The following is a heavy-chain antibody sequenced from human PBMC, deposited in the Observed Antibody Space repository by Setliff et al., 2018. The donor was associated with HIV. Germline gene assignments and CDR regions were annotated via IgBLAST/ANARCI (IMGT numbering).Heavy chain of an antibody. Sequence: GYYWSWIRQHPGKGLEWIGYSYHSGSPSYNPSLKSRTTISVDTSKNEFSLKLSSVTAADTAVYYCARMGAARPLYYYGMDVWGRGTTVTVSS. CDR1: GYY. CDR2: SYHSGSP. D-gene: IGHD6-6*01. CDR3: ARMGAARPLYYYGMDV. V-gene: IGHV4-31*02. J-gene: IGHJ6*02.